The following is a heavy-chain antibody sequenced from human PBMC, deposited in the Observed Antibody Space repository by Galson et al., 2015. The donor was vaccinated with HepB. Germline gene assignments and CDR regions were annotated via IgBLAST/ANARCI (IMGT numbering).Heavy chain of an antibody. D-gene: IGHD6-19*01. CDR3: ATGGQWLVAGVLWEFDP. CDR1: GYTLTELS. J-gene: IGHJ5*02. Sequence: SVKVSCKVSGYTLTELSMHWVRQAPGKGLEWMGGFDPEDGETIYAQKFQGRVTMTEDTSTDTAYMELSSLRSEDTAVYYCATGGQWLVAGVLWEFDPWGQGTLVTVSS. CDR2: FDPEDGET. V-gene: IGHV1-24*01.